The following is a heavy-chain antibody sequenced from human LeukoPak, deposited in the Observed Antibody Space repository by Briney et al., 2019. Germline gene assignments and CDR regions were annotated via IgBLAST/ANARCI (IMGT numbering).Heavy chain of an antibody. Sequence: GGSLRLSCAASGFTFSSYSMNWVRQAPGKGLEWVSSISSSSSIIFCADPMKGRFTISRDNAKNSLYLQMNSLTAEDTAVYYCARGGSSTTSKDLFDVWGRGTMVTVSS. D-gene: IGHD2-2*01. CDR3: ARGGSSTTSKDLFDV. CDR2: ISSSSSII. J-gene: IGHJ3*01. CDR1: GFTFSSYS. V-gene: IGHV3-21*01.